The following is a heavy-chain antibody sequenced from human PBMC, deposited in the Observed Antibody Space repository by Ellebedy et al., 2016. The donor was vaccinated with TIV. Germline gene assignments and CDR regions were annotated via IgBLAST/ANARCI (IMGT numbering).Heavy chain of an antibody. V-gene: IGHV3-11*01. CDR3: ARLDWSDVDLRHFYFDY. J-gene: IGHJ4*02. CDR2: ITSGGTI. D-gene: IGHD1-1*01. CDR1: GFPFSDYY. Sequence: GESLKISCAASGFPFSDYYMSWIRQGPGKGLEWVSFITSGGTIYYADSVKGRFTISRDNAKNSLYLHMNSLRAEDPAVYSCARLDWSDVDLRHFYFDYWGQGTQVTVSS.